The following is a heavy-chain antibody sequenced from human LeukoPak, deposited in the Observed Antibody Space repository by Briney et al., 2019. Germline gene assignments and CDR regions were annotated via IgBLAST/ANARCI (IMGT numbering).Heavy chain of an antibody. J-gene: IGHJ4*02. Sequence: GRSLRLSCAASGFPFSSYAIHWVRQAPGKGLEWVSLISGDGGSTHYADSVRGRFTFSRDNSKNSLYLQMNSLRTEDTALCYCARDTTSGGIDYWGQGTLVTVSS. D-gene: IGHD2/OR15-2a*01. CDR2: ISGDGGST. CDR3: ARDTTSGGIDY. V-gene: IGHV3-43*02. CDR1: GFPFSSYA.